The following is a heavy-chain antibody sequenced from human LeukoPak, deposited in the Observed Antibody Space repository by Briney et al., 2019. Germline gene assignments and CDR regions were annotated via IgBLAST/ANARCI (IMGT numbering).Heavy chain of an antibody. Sequence: EASVKVSCKASGYTFTSYGISWVRQAPGQGLEWMGWINTYNGNTNYAQKVQGRVTMTTDTSTSTVYMQLRSLRSDDTAVYYCARLFTAGYSSSWYQDYWGQGTLVTVSS. V-gene: IGHV1-18*01. CDR1: GYTFTSYG. J-gene: IGHJ4*02. CDR3: ARLFTAGYSSSWYQDY. CDR2: INTYNGNT. D-gene: IGHD6-13*01.